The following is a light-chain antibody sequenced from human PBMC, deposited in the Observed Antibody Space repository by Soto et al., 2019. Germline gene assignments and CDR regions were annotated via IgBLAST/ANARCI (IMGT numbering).Light chain of an antibody. Sequence: DIQMTQSPSSLSASVGDRVTITCRASQSISNHLNWYQQKPGKAPKLLIFAASSLQSGVPSRFSGSRSGPDFTLTIISLQPEDFATYYCQQSYSSPPTFGQGTKVDIK. CDR1: QSISNH. CDR2: AAS. CDR3: QQSYSSPPT. V-gene: IGKV1-39*01. J-gene: IGKJ1*01.